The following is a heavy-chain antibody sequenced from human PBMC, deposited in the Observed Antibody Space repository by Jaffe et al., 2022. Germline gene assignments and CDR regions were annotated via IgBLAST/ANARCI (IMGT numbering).Heavy chain of an antibody. CDR3: ARQLWYDSSEVDY. V-gene: IGHV4-38-2*01. Sequence: QVQLQESGPGLVKPSETLSLTCAVSGYSISSGYYWGWIRQPPGKGLEWIGSIYHSGSTYYNPSLKSRVTISVDTSKNQFSLKLSSVTAADTAVYYCARQLWYDSSEVDYWGQGTLVTVSS. CDR1: GYSISSGYY. J-gene: IGHJ4*02. D-gene: IGHD3-22*01. CDR2: IYHSGST.